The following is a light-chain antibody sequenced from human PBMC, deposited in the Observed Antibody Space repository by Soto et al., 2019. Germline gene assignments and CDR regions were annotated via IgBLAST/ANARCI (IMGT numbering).Light chain of an antibody. CDR2: TAS. J-gene: IGKJ2*01. CDR1: QSISSY. CDR3: QQGYSTRYT. Sequence: DIQMTQSPSSLSASVGDRVTITCRASQSISSYLNWYQQKPGKAPKLLIYTASSLQSGVPSRFSGGGSRTDFTLTISSLQPEDFATYYCQQGYSTRYTFGQGTKLEIK. V-gene: IGKV1-39*01.